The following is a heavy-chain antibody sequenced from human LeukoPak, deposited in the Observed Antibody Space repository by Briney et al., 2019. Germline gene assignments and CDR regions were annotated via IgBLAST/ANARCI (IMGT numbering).Heavy chain of an antibody. J-gene: IGHJ4*02. D-gene: IGHD6-13*01. Sequence: ASVKVSCTVSGYTLTELSMHWVRQAPGKGLEWMGGFDPEDGETIYAQKFQGRVTMTEDTSTDTAYMELSSLRSEDTAVYYCATDRGKQQLYYFDYWGQGTLVTVSS. V-gene: IGHV1-24*01. CDR2: FDPEDGET. CDR3: ATDRGKQQLYYFDY. CDR1: GYTLTELS.